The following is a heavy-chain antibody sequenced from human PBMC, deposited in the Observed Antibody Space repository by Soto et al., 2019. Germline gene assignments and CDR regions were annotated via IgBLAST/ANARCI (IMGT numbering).Heavy chain of an antibody. CDR2: IFSTSSVI. D-gene: IGHD1-1*01. CDR3: VRDSNWSFDY. CDR1: GFTFSRYS. V-gene: IGHV3-48*02. Sequence: GGSLRLSCAASGFTFSRYSMNWVRQAPGKGLEWISYIFSTSSVIRYADSVKGRFTISRDNAKNSVSLQMNSLRDEDTSVYYCVRDSNWSFDYWGQGVLVTVSS. J-gene: IGHJ4*02.